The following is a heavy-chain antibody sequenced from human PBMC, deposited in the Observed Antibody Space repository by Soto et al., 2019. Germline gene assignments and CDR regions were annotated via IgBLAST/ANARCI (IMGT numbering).Heavy chain of an antibody. V-gene: IGHV3-64D*06. D-gene: IGHD3-9*01. J-gene: IGHJ5*02. CDR3: VKVSTFYDILTGYYSTNFFDP. CDR2: ISSDGDIT. Sequence: GGSLRLSCSASGFTFSEYSMHWVRQAPGKGLQYVSTISSDGDITYYADSVKGRFTISRDNSKNTLYLQMNSLRPEDTAVYYCVKVSTFYDILTGYYSTNFFDPWGQGTLVTAPQ. CDR1: GFTFSEYS.